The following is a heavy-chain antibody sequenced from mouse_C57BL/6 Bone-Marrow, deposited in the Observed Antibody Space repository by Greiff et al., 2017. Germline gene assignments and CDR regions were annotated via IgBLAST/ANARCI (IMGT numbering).Heavy chain of an antibody. CDR2: INPSNGGT. J-gene: IGHJ2*01. D-gene: IGHD2-3*01. V-gene: IGHV1-53*01. Sequence: VKLMESGPELVKPGASVKISCKASGYTFTSYWMHWVKQRPGQGLEWIGNINPSNGGTNYNEKFKSKATLTVDKSSSTAYMQLSSLTSEDSAVYYCARTDGYLYYFDYWGQGTTLTVSS. CDR1: GYTFTSYW. CDR3: ARTDGYLYYFDY.